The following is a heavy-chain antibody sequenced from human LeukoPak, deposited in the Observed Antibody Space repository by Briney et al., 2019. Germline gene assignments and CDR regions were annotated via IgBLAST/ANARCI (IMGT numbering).Heavy chain of an antibody. CDR3: ARESERNDGWFDP. CDR1: GYTFRIHD. J-gene: IGHJ5*02. D-gene: IGHD1-1*01. V-gene: IGHV1-8*01. Sequence: ASVKVYCKASGYTFRIHDINWVRQAPGQGLEWMGWVSPKTGRTGYAQKFQGRVYMTTTASLSTAYMELSSLRSDDTAVYFCARESERNDGWFDPWGQGTLVTVSS. CDR2: VSPKTGRT.